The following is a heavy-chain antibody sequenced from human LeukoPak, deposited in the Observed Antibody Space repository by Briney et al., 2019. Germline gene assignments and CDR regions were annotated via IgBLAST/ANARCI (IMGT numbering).Heavy chain of an antibody. CDR3: ANAYSSSPEYFQH. CDR1: GGSISSYY. CDR2: IYYSGST. Sequence: SETLSLTCTVSGGSISSYYWSWIRQPPGKGLEWIGYIYYSGSTNYNPSLKSRVTISVDTSKNQFSLKLSSVTAADTAVYYCANAYSSSPEYFQHWGQGTLVTVSS. D-gene: IGHD6-6*01. V-gene: IGHV4-59*01. J-gene: IGHJ1*01.